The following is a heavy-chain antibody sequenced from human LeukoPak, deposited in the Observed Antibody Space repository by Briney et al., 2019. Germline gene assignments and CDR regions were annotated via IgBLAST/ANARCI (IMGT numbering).Heavy chain of an antibody. CDR3: ARGAGYYYDSSGFYYRWFDP. V-gene: IGHV1-18*01. Sequence: GASVKVSCKASGYTFTSYGISWVRQAPGQGLEWMGWISAYNGNTNYAQKLQGRVTMTTDTSTSTAYMELRSLRSDDTAVYYCARGAGYYYDSSGFYYRWFDPWGQGTLVTVSS. CDR2: ISAYNGNT. J-gene: IGHJ5*02. CDR1: GYTFTSYG. D-gene: IGHD3-22*01.